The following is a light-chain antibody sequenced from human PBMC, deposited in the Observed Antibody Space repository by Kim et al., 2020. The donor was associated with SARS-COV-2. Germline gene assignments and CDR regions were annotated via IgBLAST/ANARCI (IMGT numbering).Light chain of an antibody. CDR2: QDS. CDR1: KLGDKY. V-gene: IGLV3-1*01. J-gene: IGLJ2*01. Sequence: SYELTQPPSVSVSPGQTASITCSGDKLGDKYACWYQQKPGQSPVLVIYQDSKRPSGIPERFSGSSSGNTATLTISGTQAMDEADYYCQAWDSHVVFGGGT. CDR3: QAWDSHVV.